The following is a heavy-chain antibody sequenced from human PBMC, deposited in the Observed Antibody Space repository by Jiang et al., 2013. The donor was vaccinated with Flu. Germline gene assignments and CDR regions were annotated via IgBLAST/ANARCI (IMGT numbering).Heavy chain of an antibody. CDR2: IWYDGTNK. CDR1: GFTFSSYG. J-gene: IGHJ4*02. D-gene: IGHD5-12*01. Sequence: GVVQPGRSLRLSCAASGFTFSSYGMHWVRQAPGKGLEWVAIIWYDGTNKYYADSVKGRFTISRDNSKNTLYLQMNSLRAEDTAVYYCARGYTSTWHDYSVHYWGQGTQVTVSS. CDR3: ARGYTSTWHDYSVHY. V-gene: IGHV3-33*01.